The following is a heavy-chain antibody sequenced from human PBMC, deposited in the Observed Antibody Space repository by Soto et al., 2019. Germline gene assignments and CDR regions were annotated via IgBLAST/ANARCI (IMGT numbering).Heavy chain of an antibody. CDR2: ISGSGGST. CDR1: GFTFSSYA. Sequence: GGSLRLSCAASGFTFSSYAMSWVRQAPGKGLEWVSAISGSGGSTYYADSVKGRFTISRDNSKNTLYLQMNSLRAEDTAVYYCAKATLYDFWSGYYPGPSGYWGQGTLVTVSS. CDR3: AKATLYDFWSGYYPGPSGY. J-gene: IGHJ4*02. V-gene: IGHV3-23*01. D-gene: IGHD3-3*01.